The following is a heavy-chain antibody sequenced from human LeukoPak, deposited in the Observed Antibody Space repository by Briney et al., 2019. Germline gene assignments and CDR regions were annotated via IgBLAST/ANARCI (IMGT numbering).Heavy chain of an antibody. J-gene: IGHJ4*02. Sequence: SETLSLTCTVSGGSISSYYWSWIRQPPGKGLEWIGYIYYSGSTNYNPSLKSRVTISVDTSKNQFSLKLSSVTAADTAVHYCARMYYYDSSGYAVYYFDYWGQGTLVTVSS. CDR2: IYYSGST. D-gene: IGHD3-22*01. V-gene: IGHV4-59*01. CDR1: GGSISSYY. CDR3: ARMYYYDSSGYAVYYFDY.